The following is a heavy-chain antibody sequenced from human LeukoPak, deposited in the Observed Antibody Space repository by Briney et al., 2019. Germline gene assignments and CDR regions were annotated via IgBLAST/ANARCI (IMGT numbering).Heavy chain of an antibody. J-gene: IGHJ4*02. D-gene: IGHD3-22*01. CDR3: ARILYYDPDGGYFDY. Sequence: PGGSLRLSCAASGFTFSDYAMHWVRQAPGKGLEWVAVISYDGSNKYYADSVKGRFTISRDNSKNTLCLQMNGLSAKDTAVYYCARILYYDPDGGYFDYWGQGTLVTVSS. CDR1: GFTFSDYA. CDR2: ISYDGSNK. V-gene: IGHV3-30*03.